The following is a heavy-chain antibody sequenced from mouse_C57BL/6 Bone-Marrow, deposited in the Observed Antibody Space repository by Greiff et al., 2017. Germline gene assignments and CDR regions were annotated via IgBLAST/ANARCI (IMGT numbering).Heavy chain of an antibody. J-gene: IGHJ4*01. D-gene: IGHD6-1*01. Sequence: QVQLHQPGAELVKPGASVKLSCKASGYTFTSYWMQWVKQRPGQGLEWIGEIDPSDIYTNYNQKFKGKATLTVDTSSSTAYMQLSSLTSEDSAVYYCAREPLSEDYAMDYWGQGTSVTVSS. CDR1: GYTFTSYW. CDR2: IDPSDIYT. V-gene: IGHV1-50*01. CDR3: AREPLSEDYAMDY.